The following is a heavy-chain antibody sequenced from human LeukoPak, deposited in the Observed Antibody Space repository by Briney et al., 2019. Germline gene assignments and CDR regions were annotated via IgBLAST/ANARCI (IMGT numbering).Heavy chain of an antibody. CDR3: AKGWSYCGGDCRRGYYYYGMDV. V-gene: IGHV3-53*01. CDR2: IYSGGST. D-gene: IGHD2-21*02. CDR1: GLTVSSTY. Sequence: GGSLRLSCAASGLTVSSTYMSWVRQAPGKGLEWVSIIYSGGSTYYADSVKGRFTISRDNSKNTLYLQMNSLRAEDTAVYYCAKGWSYCGGDCRRGYYYYGMDVWGQGTTVTVSS. J-gene: IGHJ6*02.